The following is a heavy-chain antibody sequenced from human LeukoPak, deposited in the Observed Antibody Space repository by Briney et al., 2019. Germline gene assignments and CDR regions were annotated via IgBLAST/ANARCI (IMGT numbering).Heavy chain of an antibody. J-gene: IGHJ4*02. V-gene: IGHV3-21*01. CDR3: AREGSSGSYRRYYFDY. Sequence: GGSLRLSCAASGFTFSSYNMNWVRQAPGKGLEWVSSISRSSSYIYYADSVKGRFTISRDNAKNSQYLQMNSLRAEDTAVYYCAREGSSGSYRRYYFDYWGQGTLVTVSS. CDR2: ISRSSSYI. CDR1: GFTFSSYN. D-gene: IGHD1-26*01.